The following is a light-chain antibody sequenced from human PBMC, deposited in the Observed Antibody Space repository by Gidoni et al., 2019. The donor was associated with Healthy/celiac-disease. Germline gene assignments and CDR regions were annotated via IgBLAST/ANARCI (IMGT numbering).Light chain of an antibody. CDR3: QQYGSSWT. CDR1: QSVSSSY. Sequence: EIVLTQSPGTLSVSPGERATLSCRASQSVSSSYLAWYQQKPGQAPRLLIYGASSRATAIPDRFSGSGSGTDFTLTISRLEPEDFAVYYCQQYGSSWTFGQGTKVEIK. V-gene: IGKV3-20*01. J-gene: IGKJ1*01. CDR2: GAS.